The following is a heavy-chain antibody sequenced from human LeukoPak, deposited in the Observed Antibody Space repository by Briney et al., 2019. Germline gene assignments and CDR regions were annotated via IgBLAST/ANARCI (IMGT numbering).Heavy chain of an antibody. V-gene: IGHV3-23*01. CDR1: GFTFTSYA. CDR3: AKARVRGGILPFDY. Sequence: GASLRLSCAASGFTFTSYAMTWVRQAPGKGLEWVSAISGGGASTYYADPLNGRFTISRDNYKNTLYLQMSRLRAEDTAVYYCAKARVRGGILPFDYWGQGALVTVPS. J-gene: IGHJ4*02. D-gene: IGHD3-10*01. CDR2: ISGGGAST.